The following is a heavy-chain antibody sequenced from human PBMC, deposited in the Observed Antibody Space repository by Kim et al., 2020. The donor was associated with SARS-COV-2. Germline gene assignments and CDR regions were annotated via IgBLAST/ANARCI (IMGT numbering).Heavy chain of an antibody. Sequence: ASVKVSCKASGYTFTTYAMHWVRQAPGQRLEWMGWINAGNGNTKYSQKLQDRVTITRDTSASTAYMDLSSLRSEDTAVYYCASTNDYLTRGGFSMGRRHYYYYAMDVWGQGTTVTVSS. J-gene: IGHJ6*02. CDR2: INAGNGNT. V-gene: IGHV1-3*01. CDR1: GYTFTTYA. D-gene: IGHD4-17*01. CDR3: ASTNDYLTRGGFSMGRRHYYYYAMDV.